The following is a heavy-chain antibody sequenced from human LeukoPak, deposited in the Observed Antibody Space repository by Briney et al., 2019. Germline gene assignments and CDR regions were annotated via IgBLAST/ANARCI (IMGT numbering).Heavy chain of an antibody. CDR2: IYFSGTT. D-gene: IGHD6-13*01. J-gene: IGHJ5*02. Sequence: SETLSLTCTVSGDSINAYYWGWIRQPPGKGLEWIGYIYFSGTTKYNPSLESRVTISVDTSKNQFSLKLSSVTAADTAVYYCARRRAEGGSNGHYNWFDPWGQGILVTVSS. CDR1: GDSINAYY. CDR3: ARRRAEGGSNGHYNWFDP. V-gene: IGHV4-59*08.